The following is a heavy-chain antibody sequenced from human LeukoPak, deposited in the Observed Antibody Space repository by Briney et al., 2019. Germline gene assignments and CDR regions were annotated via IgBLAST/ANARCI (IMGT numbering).Heavy chain of an antibody. CDR1: GGSISGYY. V-gene: IGHV4-59*01. CDR3: AKTVRQWLANDAFAI. J-gene: IGHJ3*02. D-gene: IGHD6-19*01. CDR2: IYSSGST. Sequence: SETLSLTCTVSGGSISGYYWTWIRQPSGKGLEWIGYIYSSGSTNYNPSLGSRVTMSVDTSKNQFSLKLTSVTAADTAVYYCAKTVRQWLANDAFAIWGQGTMVTVSS.